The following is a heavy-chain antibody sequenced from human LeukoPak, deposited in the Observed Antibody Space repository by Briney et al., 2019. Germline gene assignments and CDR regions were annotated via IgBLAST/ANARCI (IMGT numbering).Heavy chain of an antibody. J-gene: IGHJ3*02. CDR2: IDQSGGRN. V-gene: IGHV3-7*05. D-gene: IGHD3-16*01. CDR1: GFTFSRFW. Sequence: GGSLRLSCAASGFTFSRFWMNWVRQAPGRVLEWVANIDQSGGRNNYVDSVKGRFTISRDNAKNSLFLEMSSLRADDTAVYFCARDVEGGTFDIWGQGTTVTVSS. CDR3: ARDVEGGTFDI.